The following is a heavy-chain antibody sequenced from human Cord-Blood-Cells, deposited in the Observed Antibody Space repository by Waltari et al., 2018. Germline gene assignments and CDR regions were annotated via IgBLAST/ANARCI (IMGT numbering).Heavy chain of an antibody. Sequence: QVQLVESGGGVVQPGRSLRLSCAASGFTFSSYAMHWVRQAPGRGLEWVAVISYGGSNKDYADTGKGRFTISRDNSKNTLYLQMNSLRAEDTAVYYCARDEGYSSSYYYYYMDVWGKGTTVTVSS. CDR2: ISYGGSNK. V-gene: IGHV3-30-3*01. J-gene: IGHJ6*03. D-gene: IGHD6-13*01. CDR3: ARDEGYSSSYYYYYMDV. CDR1: GFTFSSYA.